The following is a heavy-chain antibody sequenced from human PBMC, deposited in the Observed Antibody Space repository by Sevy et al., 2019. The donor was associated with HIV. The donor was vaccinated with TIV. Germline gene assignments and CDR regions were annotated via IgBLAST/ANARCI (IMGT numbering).Heavy chain of an antibody. CDR3: AGAHSKWSFSGGLDY. D-gene: IGHD3-3*01. Sequence: ASVKVSCKASGYTFTNYGFSWVRQAPGQGLEWMGWISAYNGNTNYAQTLQDRVTMTTDTSTSTADMELRSLRSDDTAVYYCAGAHSKWSFSGGLDYWGQGTLVTVSS. V-gene: IGHV1-18*04. J-gene: IGHJ4*02. CDR2: ISAYNGNT. CDR1: GYTFTNYG.